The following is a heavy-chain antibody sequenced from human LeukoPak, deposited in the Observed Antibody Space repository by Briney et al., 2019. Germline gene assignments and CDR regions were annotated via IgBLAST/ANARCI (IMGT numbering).Heavy chain of an antibody. D-gene: IGHD4-17*01. CDR3: ARIYGTPEVDG. CDR1: GASISSYY. J-gene: IGHJ5*02. CDR2: VYYSGNT. V-gene: IGHV4-59*01. Sequence: LETLSLTCTVSGASISSYYGSWMRQPPGKGLEWIGYVYYSGNTNYNPSLKRRITLSLDRSNNQFSLKLTSVTAADTAVDSCARIYGTPEVDGWGQGTLVTVS.